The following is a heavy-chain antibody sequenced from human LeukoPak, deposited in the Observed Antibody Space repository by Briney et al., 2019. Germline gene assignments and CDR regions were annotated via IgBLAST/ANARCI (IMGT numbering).Heavy chain of an antibody. CDR3: AKDGDGSGTTNLFDY. V-gene: IGHV3-33*06. Sequence: PGGSLRLSCAASGFTFSSYSMNWVRQTPGKGLEWVAVIWYDGSTKYYADSVKGRFTISRDNSKNTLYLQMNSLRAEDTSVYYCAKDGDGSGTTNLFDYWGQGTLVTVSS. J-gene: IGHJ4*02. CDR2: IWYDGSTK. CDR1: GFTFSSYS. D-gene: IGHD3-10*01.